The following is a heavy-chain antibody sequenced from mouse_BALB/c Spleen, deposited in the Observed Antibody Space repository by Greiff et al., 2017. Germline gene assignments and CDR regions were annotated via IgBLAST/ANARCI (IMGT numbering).Heavy chain of an antibody. CDR2: ISSGSSTI. D-gene: IGHD2-1*01. CDR1: GFTFSSFG. Sequence: EVQGVESGGGLVQPGGSRKLSCAASGFTFSSFGMHWVRQAPEKGLEWVAYISSGSSTIYYADTVKGRFTISRDNPKNTLFLQMTSLRSEDTAMYYCARNGNYVDYFDYWGQGTTLTVSS. V-gene: IGHV5-17*02. CDR3: ARNGNYVDYFDY. J-gene: IGHJ2*01.